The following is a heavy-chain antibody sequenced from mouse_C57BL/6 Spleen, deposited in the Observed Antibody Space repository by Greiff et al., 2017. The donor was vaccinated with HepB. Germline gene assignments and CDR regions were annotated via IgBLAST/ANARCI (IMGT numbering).Heavy chain of an antibody. CDR3: AREGITNWDGDDY. D-gene: IGHD4-1*01. V-gene: IGHV3-6*01. CDR2: ISYDGSN. J-gene: IGHJ2*01. Sequence: VQLKQSGPGLVKPSQSLSLTCSVTGYSITSGYYWNWIRQFPGNKLEWMGYISYDGSNNYNPSLKNRISITRDTSKNQFFLKLNSVTTEDTATYYCAREGITNWDGDDYWGQGTTLTVSS. CDR1: GYSITSGYY.